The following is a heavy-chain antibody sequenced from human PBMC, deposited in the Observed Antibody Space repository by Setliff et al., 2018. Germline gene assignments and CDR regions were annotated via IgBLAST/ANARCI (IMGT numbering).Heavy chain of an antibody. V-gene: IGHV5-51*01. CDR2: VYCGDPDT. J-gene: IGHJ3*02. CDR1: EYTFSDYW. Sequence: GESLKISCKASEYTFSDYWIGWVRQMPGKGLEWMGVVYCGDPDTRYSPSLQGQVTMSADRSIRSAYLQWSSLKASDTAMYYCARLGYSDGFDIWGQGTMVTVSS. CDR3: ARLGYSDGFDI. D-gene: IGHD5-18*01.